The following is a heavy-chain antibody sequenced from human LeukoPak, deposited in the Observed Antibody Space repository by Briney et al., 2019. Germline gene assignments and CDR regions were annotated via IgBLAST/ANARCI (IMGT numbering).Heavy chain of an antibody. J-gene: IGHJ4*02. D-gene: IGHD1-26*01. CDR1: GFTLKTYW. CDR3: AREEGGYFDS. CDR2: IKQDGSDK. Sequence: GGSLRLSCAASGFTLKTYWMSWARQPPGKGLEWVANIKQDGSDKYYVDSVKGRFTISSDNAKNSLFLQINSLRIDDTAVYYCAREEGGYFDSWGQGTLVTVSS. V-gene: IGHV3-7*01.